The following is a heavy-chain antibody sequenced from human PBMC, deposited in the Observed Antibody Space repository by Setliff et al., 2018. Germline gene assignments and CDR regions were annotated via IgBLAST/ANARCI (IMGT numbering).Heavy chain of an antibody. CDR2: FDPEDGET. D-gene: IGHD6-13*01. V-gene: IGHV1-24*01. Sequence: ASVKVSCKVSGYTLTELSMHWVRQAPGKGLEWMGGFDPEDGETIYAQKFQGRVTMTEDTSTDTAYMELSSLRSEDTAVYYCARSEGSSWLSSYYYYYGMDVWGKGTTVTAPQ. CDR1: GYTLTELS. J-gene: IGHJ6*04. CDR3: ARSEGSSWLSSYYYYYGMDV.